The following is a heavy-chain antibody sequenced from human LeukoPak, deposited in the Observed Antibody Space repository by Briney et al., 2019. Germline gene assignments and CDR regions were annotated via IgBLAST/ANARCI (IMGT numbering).Heavy chain of an antibody. CDR3: ARGGSWKGWFDP. Sequence: PGGSLRLSCAASGFTFGDDAMSWVRQAPGKGLERVGFMRSKAYGGTTEYAASVKGRFTISRDDSKTSAYLQMNSLKTEDTAMYYCARGGSWKGWFDPWGQGTLVTVSS. J-gene: IGHJ5*02. CDR2: MRSKAYGGTT. CDR1: GFTFGDDA. V-gene: IGHV3-49*04. D-gene: IGHD6-6*01.